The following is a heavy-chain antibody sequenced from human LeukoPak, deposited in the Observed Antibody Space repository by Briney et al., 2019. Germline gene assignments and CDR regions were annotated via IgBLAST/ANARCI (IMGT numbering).Heavy chain of an antibody. CDR3: ARGIRAAAGPYYFDY. D-gene: IGHD6-13*01. CDR1: GGSISSYY. Sequence: PETLSLTCTVSGGSISSYYWSWIRQPPGKGLEWIGYIYYSGSTNYNPSLKSRVTISVDTSKNQFSLKLSSVTAADTAVYYCARGIRAAAGPYYFDYWGQGTLVTVSS. V-gene: IGHV4-59*01. J-gene: IGHJ4*02. CDR2: IYYSGST.